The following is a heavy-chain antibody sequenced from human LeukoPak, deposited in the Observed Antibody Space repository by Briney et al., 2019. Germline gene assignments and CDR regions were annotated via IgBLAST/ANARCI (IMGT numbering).Heavy chain of an antibody. CDR3: ARDGNNWNVDY. D-gene: IGHD1-20*01. V-gene: IGHV1-46*01. J-gene: IGHJ4*02. Sequence: ASVKVSCKASGYTFTSYHMRWVRQAPGQGLEWMGISDPNSDYTNYAEKFQGRVTMTRDTSTSTVYMELSSLRSEDTAVYYCARDGNNWNVDYWGQGTLVTVSS. CDR2: SDPNSDYT. CDR1: GYTFTSYH.